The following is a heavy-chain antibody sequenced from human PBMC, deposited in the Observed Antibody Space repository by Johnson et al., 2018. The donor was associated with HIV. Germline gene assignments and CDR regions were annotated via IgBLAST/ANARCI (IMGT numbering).Heavy chain of an antibody. CDR2: LKSRADGGTT. CDR1: GFPFSNAW. CDR3: PTEEDACDI. V-gene: IGHV3-15*01. Sequence: VQLVESGGGLVKPGGSLRLSCRASGFPFSNAWMNWVRQAPGKGLGWVGRLKSRADGGTTDYAVSVKDRFTILRDDSKNTLYLQMSSLRTEDAGVYYCPTEEDACDIWGQGTMVTVSS. J-gene: IGHJ3*02.